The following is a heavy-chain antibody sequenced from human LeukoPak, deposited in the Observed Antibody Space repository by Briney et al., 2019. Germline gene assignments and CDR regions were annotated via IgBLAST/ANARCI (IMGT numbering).Heavy chain of an antibody. CDR1: GGTFRNFA. V-gene: IGHV1-46*01. D-gene: IGHD1-1*01. CDR3: ARVSLPGTTSAFDY. J-gene: IGHJ4*02. Sequence: GASVKVSCKASGGTFRNFALNWVRQAPGQGLEWMGIINPSGGSTSYAQKFQGRVTMTRDTSTSTVYMELSSLRSEDTAVYYCARVSLPGTTSAFDYWGQGTLVTVSS. CDR2: INPSGGST.